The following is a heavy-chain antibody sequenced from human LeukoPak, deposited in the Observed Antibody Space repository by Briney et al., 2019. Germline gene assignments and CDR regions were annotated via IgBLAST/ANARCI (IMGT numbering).Heavy chain of an antibody. CDR1: GDSISSFY. Sequence: PSETLSLTCTVSGDSISSFYWTWIRQPAGKGLEWIGRIYTSGSTNYNPSLKSRVTMSVDTSKNQFSLKLNSVTAADTAVYYCARVWIDSGIYYDDRGAFDYWGQGTLVTVSS. D-gene: IGHD1-26*01. J-gene: IGHJ4*02. V-gene: IGHV4-4*07. CDR2: IYTSGST. CDR3: ARVWIDSGIYYDDRGAFDY.